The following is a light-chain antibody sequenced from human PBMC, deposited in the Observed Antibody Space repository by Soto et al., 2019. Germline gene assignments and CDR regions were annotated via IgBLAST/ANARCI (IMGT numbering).Light chain of an antibody. Sequence: DIQMTQSPSTLSASVGDRVTITCRARQSISSWLAWYQQKPGKAPKLLIYKASSLESGVPSRFSGSGSGTEFTLTISSLQPDDFATYYCQQYNSYSQTFGPGTKVDIK. CDR2: KAS. J-gene: IGKJ3*01. V-gene: IGKV1-5*03. CDR1: QSISSW. CDR3: QQYNSYSQT.